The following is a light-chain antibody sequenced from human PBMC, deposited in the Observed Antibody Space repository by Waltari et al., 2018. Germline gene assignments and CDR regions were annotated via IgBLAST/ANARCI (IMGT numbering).Light chain of an antibody. J-gene: IGLJ3*02. Sequence: QSALTQPPSASGSPGQSVTISCTGTSSDVGGYNYVSWYQQHPGKAPKLMIYEVSKRPSGVPDRFSGSKSGKTASLTVSGLQAEDEADYYCSSYAGSNNSQVFGGGAKLTVL. CDR2: EVS. CDR3: SSYAGSNNSQV. CDR1: SSDVGGYNY. V-gene: IGLV2-8*01.